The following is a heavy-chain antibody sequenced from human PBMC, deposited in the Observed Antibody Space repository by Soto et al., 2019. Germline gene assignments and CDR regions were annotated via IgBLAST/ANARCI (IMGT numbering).Heavy chain of an antibody. CDR2: VSYDGSNK. J-gene: IGHJ4*02. V-gene: IGHV3-30*04. D-gene: IGHD2-21*02. Sequence: PGGSLRLSCAASGFTFSSYAMHWVRQAPGKGLQWVAVVSYDGSNKYYADSVKGRFTISRDNSKNTLYLQMNSLRAEDTAVYYCVKVVVTAMDSGYWGQGTLVTSPQ. CDR1: GFTFSSYA. CDR3: VKVVVTAMDSGY.